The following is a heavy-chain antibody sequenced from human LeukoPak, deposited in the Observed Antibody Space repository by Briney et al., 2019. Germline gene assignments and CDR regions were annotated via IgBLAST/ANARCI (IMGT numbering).Heavy chain of an antibody. Sequence: PGGSLRLSCAASGFTFSSYATSWVRQAPGKGLEWVSAISGSGGSTYYADSVKGRFTISRDNSKNTLYLQMNSLRAEDTAVYYCASAMIVVVSRFDYWGQGTLVTVSS. CDR2: ISGSGGST. J-gene: IGHJ4*02. D-gene: IGHD3-22*01. CDR3: ASAMIVVVSRFDY. V-gene: IGHV3-23*01. CDR1: GFTFSSYA.